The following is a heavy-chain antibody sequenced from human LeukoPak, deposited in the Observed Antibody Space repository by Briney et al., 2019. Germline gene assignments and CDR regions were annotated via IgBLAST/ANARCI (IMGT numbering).Heavy chain of an antibody. D-gene: IGHD2-21*01. V-gene: IGHV3-30*02. CDR3: AKDRSSLVVVMVCDY. J-gene: IGHJ4*02. CDR2: IRYDGSNK. CDR1: GFTFSSYG. Sequence: GGSLRLSCAASGFTFSSYGMHWVRQAPGKGLEWVAFIRYDGSNKYYADSVKGRFTISRDNSKNTLYLQMNSLRAEDTAVYYCAKDRSSLVVVMVCDYWGQGTLVTVSS.